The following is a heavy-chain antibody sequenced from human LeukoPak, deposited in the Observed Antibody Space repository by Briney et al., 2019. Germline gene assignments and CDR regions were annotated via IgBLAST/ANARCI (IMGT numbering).Heavy chain of an antibody. Sequence: MSSETLSLTCAVYGGSFSGYYWSWIRQPPGKGLEWIGEINHSGSTNYNPSLKSRVTISVDTSKNQFSLKLSSVTAADTAVYYCARHYYDSSGRPFDYWGQGTLVTVSS. CDR1: GGSFSGYY. J-gene: IGHJ4*02. CDR2: INHSGST. D-gene: IGHD3-22*01. CDR3: ARHYYDSSGRPFDY. V-gene: IGHV4-34*01.